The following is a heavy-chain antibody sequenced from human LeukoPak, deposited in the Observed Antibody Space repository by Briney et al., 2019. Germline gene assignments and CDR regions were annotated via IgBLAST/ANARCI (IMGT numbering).Heavy chain of an antibody. V-gene: IGHV4-59*01. CDR1: GGSISSYY. CDR2: IYYSGCT. J-gene: IGHJ3*02. Sequence: SETLSLTCTVSGGSISSYYWSWIRQPPGKGLEWIGYIYYSGCTNYNPSLKSRVTISVDTSKNQFSLKLSSVTAADTAVYYCARGEMATIEDAFDIWGQGTMVTVSS. D-gene: IGHD5-24*01. CDR3: ARGEMATIEDAFDI.